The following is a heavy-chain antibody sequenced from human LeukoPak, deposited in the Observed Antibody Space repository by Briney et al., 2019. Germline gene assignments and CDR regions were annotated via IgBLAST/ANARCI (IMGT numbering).Heavy chain of an antibody. CDR3: EAGSSSVDY. V-gene: IGHV3-30-3*01. D-gene: IGHD6-6*01. J-gene: IGHJ4*02. CDR1: GFTFSSYA. CDR2: ISYDGSNK. Sequence: GRPLRLSCAASGFTFSSYAMHWVRQAPGKGLEWVAVISYDGSNKYYADSVKGRFTISRDNSKNTLYLQMNSLRAEDTAVYYCEAGSSSVDYWGQGTLVTVSS.